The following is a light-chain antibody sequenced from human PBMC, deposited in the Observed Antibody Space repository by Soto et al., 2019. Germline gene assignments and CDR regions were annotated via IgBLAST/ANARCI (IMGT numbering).Light chain of an antibody. CDR3: QSYDNGLSASV. CDR2: GST. Sequence: QSVLTQPPSVSGAPGQRVTISCTGSSSNIGAGYDVHWYQQLPGTAPKLLIYGSTNRPSGVPDRFSGSKSGTSASLAITGLQAEDEADYYCQSYDNGLSASVFGGGTKLTVL. V-gene: IGLV1-40*01. J-gene: IGLJ2*01. CDR1: SSNIGAGYD.